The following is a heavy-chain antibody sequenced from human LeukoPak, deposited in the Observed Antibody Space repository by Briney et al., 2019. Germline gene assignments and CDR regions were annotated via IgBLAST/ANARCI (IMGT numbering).Heavy chain of an antibody. CDR3: VKATGYCSSTSCAGDWFDP. Sequence: GGSLRLSCAASGLTFNSYGMHRVRQAPGKGPEWVAVIWHDGSKTYYVDSVKGRFTISRDNSKNTLYLQMSSLRAEDTAVYYCVKATGYCSSTSCAGDWFDPWGQGTVVIVSS. D-gene: IGHD2-2*01. V-gene: IGHV3-33*06. CDR2: IWHDGSKT. J-gene: IGHJ5*02. CDR1: GLTFNSYG.